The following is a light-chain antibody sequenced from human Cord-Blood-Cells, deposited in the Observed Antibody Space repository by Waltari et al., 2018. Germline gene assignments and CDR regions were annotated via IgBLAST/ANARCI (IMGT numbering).Light chain of an antibody. CDR2: GAS. Sequence: DIVMTQSPDSLAVSMGERATIHCKSSQSVLYSSNNKNYLAWYQQKPGQPPKLLIYGASTRESGVPDRFSGSGSGTDFTLTISSLQAEDVAVYYCQQYYSTIFTFGPGTKVDIK. CDR1: QSVLYSSNNKNY. CDR3: QQYYSTIFT. J-gene: IGKJ3*01. V-gene: IGKV4-1*01.